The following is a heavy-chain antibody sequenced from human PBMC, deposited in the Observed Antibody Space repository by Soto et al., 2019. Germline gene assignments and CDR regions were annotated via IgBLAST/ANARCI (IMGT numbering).Heavy chain of an antibody. CDR2: IDHSGGT. J-gene: IGHJ4*02. Sequence: QVQLRESGPRLVKPSGTLSLSCAVSGGSINSRNWWTWVRQPPGKSLEWIGEIDHSGGTKYNPSHNRQTTLTTGRSRTRSSLNLTTVTAADTAVYYCARAGPTGSGRYGDYCDLWGRGTLVTVSS. CDR1: GGSINSRNW. CDR3: ARAGPTGSGRYGDYCDL. V-gene: IGHV4-4*02. D-gene: IGHD3-10*01.